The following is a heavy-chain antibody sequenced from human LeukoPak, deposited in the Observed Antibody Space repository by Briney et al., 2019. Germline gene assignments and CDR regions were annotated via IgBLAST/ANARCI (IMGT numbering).Heavy chain of an antibody. D-gene: IGHD3-10*01. CDR2: INHSGST. Sequence: SETLSLTCAVYGGSFSGYYWSWIRQPPGKGLEWIGEINHSGSTNYNPSPKSRVTISVDTSKNQFSLKLSSVTAADTTVFYCARGLLRYYGSGPGYWGQGTLVTVSS. CDR3: ARGLLRYYGSGPGY. J-gene: IGHJ4*02. V-gene: IGHV4-34*01. CDR1: GGSFSGYY.